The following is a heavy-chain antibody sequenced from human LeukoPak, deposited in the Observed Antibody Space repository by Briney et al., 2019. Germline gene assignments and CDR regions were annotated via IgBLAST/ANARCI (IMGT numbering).Heavy chain of an antibody. D-gene: IGHD1-26*01. V-gene: IGHV1-2*06. CDR3: ARETYNGRYYYFDY. CDR2: INPKSGGT. Sequence: ASVKVSCKASGYTFIDYYIHWVRQAPGQGPEWMGRINPKSGGTNHAQKFQGRVTMTRDTSISTAYMELSSLRSDDTAVYFCARETYNGRYYYFDYWGQGTLVTVSS. J-gene: IGHJ4*02. CDR1: GYTFIDYY.